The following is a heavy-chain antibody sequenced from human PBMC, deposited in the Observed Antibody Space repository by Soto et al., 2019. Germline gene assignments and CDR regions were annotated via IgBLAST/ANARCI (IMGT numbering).Heavy chain of an antibody. V-gene: IGHV4-31*03. Sequence: SETLSLTCTVSGDSISSGAYYWAWIRQHPVKGLEWIGYIYYSGSTHHNPSLKSRDTISIGTSKNQFSLKLSSVTAADTAVYYCARQIAAGSFTYYFDSWGQGTLVTVSS. D-gene: IGHD6-13*01. CDR3: ARQIAAGSFTYYFDS. J-gene: IGHJ4*02. CDR2: IYYSGST. CDR1: GDSISSGAYY.